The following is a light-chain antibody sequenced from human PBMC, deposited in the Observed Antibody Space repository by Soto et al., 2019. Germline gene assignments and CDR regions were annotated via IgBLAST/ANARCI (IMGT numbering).Light chain of an antibody. CDR1: QSVSSNY. Sequence: EIVLTQSPGTLSLSPGERATLSCRASQSVSSNYLAWYQQKRGQAPRLLIYGASSRATVIPTRLSGSGPGTDFTLTISRLEPEDCAVYYGQRSGTAPRTFDQGTKVEI. CDR2: GAS. J-gene: IGKJ1*01. V-gene: IGKV3-20*01. CDR3: QRSGTAPRT.